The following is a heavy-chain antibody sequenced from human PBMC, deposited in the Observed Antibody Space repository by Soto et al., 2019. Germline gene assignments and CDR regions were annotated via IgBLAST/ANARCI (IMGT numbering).Heavy chain of an antibody. CDR3: ARETVVVTARGPFDY. D-gene: IGHD2-21*02. V-gene: IGHV1-18*04. J-gene: IGHJ4*02. CDR1: GYTFTSYG. CDR2: ISAYNGNT. Sequence: ASLKVSCKASGYTFTSYGISWVRHAPGQGLEWMGWISAYNGNTNYAQKLQGRVTMTTDTSTSTAYMELRSLRPDDTAVYYCARETVVVTARGPFDYWGEGTLVTVSS.